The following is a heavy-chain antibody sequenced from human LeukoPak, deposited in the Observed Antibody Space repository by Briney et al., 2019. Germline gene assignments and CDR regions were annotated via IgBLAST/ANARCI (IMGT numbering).Heavy chain of an antibody. CDR1: GGTFSSYA. J-gene: IGHJ4*02. CDR3: ARDNSGSYSHSFDY. Sequence: GASVKVSCKASGGTFSSYAISWVRQAPGQGLEWMGGIIPIFGTANYAQKFQGRVTITADESTSTAYMELSSLRSEDTAVYYCARDNSGSYSHSFDYWGQGTLVTVSS. CDR2: IIPIFGTA. V-gene: IGHV1-69*13. D-gene: IGHD1-26*01.